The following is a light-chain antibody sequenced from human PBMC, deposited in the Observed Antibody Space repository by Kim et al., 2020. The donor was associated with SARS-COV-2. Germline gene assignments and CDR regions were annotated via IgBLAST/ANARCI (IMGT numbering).Light chain of an antibody. V-gene: IGKV3-20*01. CDR1: QSINNNY. CDR2: GAS. CDR3: QQYDSSLLT. J-gene: IGKJ4*01. Sequence: LSPVARATLPCRARQSINNNYLAWYQHNPGQGPRLLIYGASSRATGISDRFSGSGSGTDFTLTISRLEPEDFAVYYCQQYDSSLLTFGGGTKLEI.